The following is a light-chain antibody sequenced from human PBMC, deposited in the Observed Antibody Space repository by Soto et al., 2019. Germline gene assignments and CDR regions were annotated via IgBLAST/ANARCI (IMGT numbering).Light chain of an antibody. CDR2: EVT. CDR1: NVGEYDY. Sequence: QSALTQPPSASGSPGQSVTISCTGSNVGEYDYVSWYQQHPGKAPKLILHEVTKRPATVPDRFSGSKSGNTASLTVSGLQAEEEADYCCQSYDNSNVVFGGGTKLTVL. J-gene: IGLJ2*01. V-gene: IGLV2-8*01. CDR3: QSYDNSNVV.